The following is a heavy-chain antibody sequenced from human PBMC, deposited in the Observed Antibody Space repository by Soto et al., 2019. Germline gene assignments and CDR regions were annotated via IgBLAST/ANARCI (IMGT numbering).Heavy chain of an antibody. CDR1: GGSISSFY. CDR3: ARDRYYYDSSGSPNYGMDV. D-gene: IGHD3-22*01. Sequence: PWETLSLTCTVSGGSISSFYWSWIRQPPGKGLEWIGYMYDTGSTNYNPSLKSRVTISVDTSKNQFSLKLNSVTAADTAVYYCARDRYYYDSSGSPNYGMDVWGQGTTVTVSS. CDR2: MYDTGST. J-gene: IGHJ6*02. V-gene: IGHV4-59*01.